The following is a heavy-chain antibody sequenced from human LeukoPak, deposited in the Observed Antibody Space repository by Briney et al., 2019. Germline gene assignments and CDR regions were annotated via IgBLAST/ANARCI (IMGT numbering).Heavy chain of an antibody. CDR3: ARVQYNWKSTFDI. J-gene: IGHJ3*02. Sequence: GGSLRLSCAAPGFIYSSWWRSWVRQAPGKGLEWVANIKQDGSEKYYVDSVKGRFTISRDNAENSLYLQMNSLRVEDTAVYYCARVQYNWKSTFDIWGQGTMVTVSS. CDR1: GFIYSSWW. D-gene: IGHD1-20*01. CDR2: IKQDGSEK. V-gene: IGHV3-7*05.